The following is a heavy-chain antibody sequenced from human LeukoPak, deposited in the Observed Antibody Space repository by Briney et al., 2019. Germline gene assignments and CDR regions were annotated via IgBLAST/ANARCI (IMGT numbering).Heavy chain of an antibody. Sequence: GGSLRLSCAASGVTFSNYGRNWVRQAPGKGLEWVSGISSSGGSTYYADSVKGRFTISRDNSKNTLYLQMNSLRSDDTAVYYCAKGQYTSDWTTFDYWGQGTLVTVSS. J-gene: IGHJ4*02. CDR2: ISSSGGST. D-gene: IGHD6-19*01. CDR1: GVTFSNYG. V-gene: IGHV3-23*01. CDR3: AKGQYTSDWTTFDY.